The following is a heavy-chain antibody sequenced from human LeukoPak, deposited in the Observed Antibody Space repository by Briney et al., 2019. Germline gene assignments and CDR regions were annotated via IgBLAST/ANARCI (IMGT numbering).Heavy chain of an antibody. CDR3: ARDPGSWGSYFDY. V-gene: IGHV3-21*01. D-gene: IGHD3-16*01. CDR1: GFTFSSYS. CDR2: ISSSSSYI. Sequence: GSLRLSCAASGFTFSSYSMNWVRQGPGKGLDWVSSISSSSSYIYYADSVKGRFAISRDNAKNSLYLQMNSLRAEDTAVYYCARDPGSWGSYFDYWGQGTLVTVSS. J-gene: IGHJ4*02.